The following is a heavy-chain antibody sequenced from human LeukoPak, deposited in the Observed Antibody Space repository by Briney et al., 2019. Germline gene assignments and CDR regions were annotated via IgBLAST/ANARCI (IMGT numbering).Heavy chain of an antibody. CDR2: IYYSGST. CDR1: GGSISSGDYY. J-gene: IGHJ3*02. D-gene: IGHD1-26*01. V-gene: IGHV4-30-4*08. Sequence: SETLSLTCTVSGGSISSGDYYWSWIRQPPGKGLEWIGYIYYSGSTYYNPSLKSRVTISVDTSKNQFSLKLSSVTAADTAVYYCATDLSRWELLDAFDIWGQGTMVTVSS. CDR3: ATDLSRWELLDAFDI.